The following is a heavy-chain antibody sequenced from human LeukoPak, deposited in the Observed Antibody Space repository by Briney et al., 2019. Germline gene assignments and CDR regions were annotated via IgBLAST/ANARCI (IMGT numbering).Heavy chain of an antibody. V-gene: IGHV1-2*02. D-gene: IGHD6-19*01. CDR3: ARENSVAGRTIDY. CDR2: INPNSGGT. CDR1: GYTFTGYY. Sequence: ASVKVSCKASGYTFTGYYMHWVRQAPGQGLEWMGWINPNSGGTNYAQKFQGRVTMTRDTSTSTVYMELSSLRSDDTAVYYCARENSVAGRTIDYWGQGTLVTVSS. J-gene: IGHJ4*02.